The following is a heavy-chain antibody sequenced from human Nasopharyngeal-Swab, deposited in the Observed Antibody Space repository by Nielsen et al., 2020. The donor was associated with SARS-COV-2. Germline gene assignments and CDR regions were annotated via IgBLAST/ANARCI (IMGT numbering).Heavy chain of an antibody. J-gene: IGHJ4*02. CDR2: VDYDGVRT. V-gene: IGHV3-23*01. CDR3: ATWVTAHFDY. D-gene: IGHD2-21*02. CDR1: GFTLSNFV. Sequence: GESLKISCVASGFTLSNFVMHWVRQAPGQGLEWVSTVDYDGVRTHYADSVEGRFIISRDNSKNTVYLQIKSLGVEDAAVYYCATWVTAHFDYWGQGTLVT.